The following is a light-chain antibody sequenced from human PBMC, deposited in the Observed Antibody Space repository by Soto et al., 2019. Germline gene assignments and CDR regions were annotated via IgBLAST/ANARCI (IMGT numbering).Light chain of an antibody. CDR1: QSVSRY. Sequence: DILLTQSPSSLSSSLGERITISCRASQSVSRYLKWYQQKPGQAPKVLIFAASSLESGVPSRFSGSGSGTDFTLTISSLQPEDFAAYYCQQSNSSPRTFGPGTKVDI. V-gene: IGKV1-39*01. CDR3: QQSNSSPRT. J-gene: IGKJ3*01. CDR2: AAS.